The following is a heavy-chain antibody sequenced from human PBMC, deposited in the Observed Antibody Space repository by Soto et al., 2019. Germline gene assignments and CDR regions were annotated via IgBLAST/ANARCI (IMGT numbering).Heavy chain of an antibody. Sequence: EVQLLESGGGLVQPGGSLRLSCAASGFTFSSYAMSWVRQAPGKGLEWVSAISGSGGSTYYADSVKGRFTISRVNSKNTLYLQMNSLRAEDTAVYYGANHLWFGELSNWGQGTLVTVSS. J-gene: IGHJ4*02. D-gene: IGHD3-10*01. CDR3: ANHLWFGELSN. CDR2: ISGSGGST. CDR1: GFTFSSYA. V-gene: IGHV3-23*01.